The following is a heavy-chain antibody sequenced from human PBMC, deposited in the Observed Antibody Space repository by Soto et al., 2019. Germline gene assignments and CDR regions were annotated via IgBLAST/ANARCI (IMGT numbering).Heavy chain of an antibody. Sequence: QVQLVESGGGVVQPGRSLRLSCAGSGLAFSRYAVHWVRQAPGKGLEWVAVISSGGTSAYYADSVKGRFTVSRDNSKNTLYLHMNSLRGEDTALYYCARDPFCSYVDTARYGMDVWGLGTTVTVSS. CDR2: ISSGGTSA. V-gene: IGHV3-30-3*01. D-gene: IGHD5-18*01. CDR3: ARDPFCSYVDTARYGMDV. J-gene: IGHJ6*02. CDR1: GLAFSRYA.